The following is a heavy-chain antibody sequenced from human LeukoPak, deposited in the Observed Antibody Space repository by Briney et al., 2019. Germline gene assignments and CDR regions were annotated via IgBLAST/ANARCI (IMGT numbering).Heavy chain of an antibody. CDR2: ISYDGSNK. Sequence: GGSLRLSCAASGFTFRSYAMRWVRQAPGKGLEWVAVISYDGSNKYYADSVKGRFTISRDNSKNTLYLQMNSLRAEDTAVYYCARVMRAGECMDVWGQGTTVTVSS. CDR1: GFTFRSYA. J-gene: IGHJ6*02. V-gene: IGHV3-30-3*01. D-gene: IGHD3-16*01. CDR3: ARVMRAGECMDV.